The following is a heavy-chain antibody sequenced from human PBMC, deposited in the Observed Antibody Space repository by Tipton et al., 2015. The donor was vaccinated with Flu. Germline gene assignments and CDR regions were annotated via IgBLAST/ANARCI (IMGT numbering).Heavy chain of an antibody. CDR2: IYYSGNT. D-gene: IGHD2-15*01. Sequence: TLSLTCTVSGGSISSGTSYWSWIRQHPGKGLEWIGYIYYSGNTYYNPSLKSRVSISLDTSKNQFSLKLTSVTAADTAVYYCARQPVVVAATVGWFDPWGQGTLVTVSS. V-gene: IGHV4-31*03. CDR3: ARQPVVVAATVGWFDP. CDR1: GGSISSGTSY. J-gene: IGHJ5*02.